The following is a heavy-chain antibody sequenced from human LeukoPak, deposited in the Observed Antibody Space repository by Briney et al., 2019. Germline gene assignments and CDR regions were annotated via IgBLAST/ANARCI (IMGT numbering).Heavy chain of an antibody. V-gene: IGHV1-69*04. D-gene: IGHD2-15*01. CDR1: GGTFSSYA. CDR3: ARDKVVVAATVWFDP. J-gene: IGHJ5*02. Sequence: SVKVSCKASGGTFSSYAISWVRQAPGQELEWMGRIIPILGIANYAQKFQGRVTITADKSTSTAYMELSSLRSEDTAVYYCARDKVVVAATVWFDPWGQGTLVTVSS. CDR2: IIPILGIA.